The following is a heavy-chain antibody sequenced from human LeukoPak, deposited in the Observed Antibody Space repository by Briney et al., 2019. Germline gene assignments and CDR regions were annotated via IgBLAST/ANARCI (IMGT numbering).Heavy chain of an antibody. CDR3: ARRRYYYDSSGYYPGHMDV. Sequence: SETLSLICTVSGGSISSYYWSWIRQPPGKGLEWIGYIYYSGSTNYNPSLKSRVTISVDTSKNQFSLKLSSVTAADTAVYYCARRRYYYDSSGYYPGHMDVWGQGTTVTVSS. CDR1: GGSISSYY. CDR2: IYYSGST. V-gene: IGHV4-59*01. D-gene: IGHD3-22*01. J-gene: IGHJ6*02.